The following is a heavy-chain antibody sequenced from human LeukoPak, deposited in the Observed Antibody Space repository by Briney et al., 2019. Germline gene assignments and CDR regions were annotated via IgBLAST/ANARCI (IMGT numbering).Heavy chain of an antibody. CDR2: ISGSGGST. CDR3: AKGFNIVVVVPAATPYFPFDI. CDR1: GFTFSSYA. J-gene: IGHJ3*02. Sequence: GGSLRLSCAASGFTFSSYARSWVRQAPGRGLEWVSAISGSGGSTYYADSVKGRFTISRDNSKNTLFLQMNSLRAEDTAVYYCAKGFNIVVVVPAATPYFPFDIWGQGTMVTVSS. V-gene: IGHV3-23*01. D-gene: IGHD2-2*01.